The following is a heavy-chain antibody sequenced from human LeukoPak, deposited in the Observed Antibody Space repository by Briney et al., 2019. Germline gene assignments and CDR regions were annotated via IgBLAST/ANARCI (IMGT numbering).Heavy chain of an antibody. Sequence: SETLSLTCTVSGGSISSYYWSWIRQPPGKGLEWIGYIYYSGSTNYNPSLKSRVTISVDTSKNQFSLKLSSVTAADTAVYYCARNRKFRFREASGGFDYWGQGTLVTVSS. CDR3: ARNRKFRFREASGGFDY. CDR1: GGSISSYY. CDR2: IYYSGST. V-gene: IGHV4-59*08. J-gene: IGHJ4*02. D-gene: IGHD5-24*01.